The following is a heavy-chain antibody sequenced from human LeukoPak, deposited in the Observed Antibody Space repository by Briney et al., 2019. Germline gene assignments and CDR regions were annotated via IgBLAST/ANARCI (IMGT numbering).Heavy chain of an antibody. CDR1: GGSISSSNW. V-gene: IGHV4-4*03. Sequence: PGTLSLTCAVSGGSISSSNWWSWVRQPPGKGLEWIGEIYHSGSTNYNPSLQSRVTISVDTSKNQFSLKLSSVTAADTAVYYCARERFRDYGDFLDAFDIWGQGTMVTVSS. CDR2: IYHSGST. J-gene: IGHJ3*02. CDR3: ARERFRDYGDFLDAFDI. D-gene: IGHD4-17*01.